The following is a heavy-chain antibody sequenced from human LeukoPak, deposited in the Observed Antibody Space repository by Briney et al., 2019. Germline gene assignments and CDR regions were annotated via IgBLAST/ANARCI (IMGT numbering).Heavy chain of an antibody. CDR2: TSTYSDNT. CDR3: ARDKGSSSGKWFDP. J-gene: IGHJ5*02. V-gene: IGHV1-18*01. CDR1: GYTFTSYG. D-gene: IGHD6-6*01. Sequence: ASVKVSCKASGYTFTSYGISWVRQAPGQGLEWMGWTSTYSDNTKYAEKLQGRVTMTTDTSTTTAYMELRSLRSDDTAVYYCARDKGSSSGKWFDPWGQGTLVTVSS.